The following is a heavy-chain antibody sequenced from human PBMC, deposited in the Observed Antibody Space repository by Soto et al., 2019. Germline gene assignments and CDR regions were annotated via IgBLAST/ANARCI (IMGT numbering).Heavy chain of an antibody. Sequence: SETLSLTCTVSGVTVSSDAYYWSWIRQRPRRGLEWIGNIYHTGSTYYSPSLKSRVVISLDTSRNQFSLRLTSVTAADTAVYFCARYRFSGSRWSKFDYWGQGTLVTVSS. CDR2: IYHTGST. CDR3: ARYRFSGSRWSKFDY. CDR1: GVTVSSDAYY. V-gene: IGHV4-31*03. J-gene: IGHJ4*02. D-gene: IGHD6-13*01.